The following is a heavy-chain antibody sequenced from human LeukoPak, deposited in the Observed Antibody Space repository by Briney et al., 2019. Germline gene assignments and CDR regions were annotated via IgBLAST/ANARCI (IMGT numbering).Heavy chain of an antibody. D-gene: IGHD4-17*01. Sequence: GGSLRLSCAASGFTFSSYSMNWVRQAPGKGLEWVSYISSSSSTIYYADSVKGRFTISRDNAKNSLYLQMNSLRAEDTAVYYCARGNYGAKNDYWGQGTLVTVSS. CDR1: GFTFSSYS. J-gene: IGHJ4*02. CDR2: ISSSSSTI. CDR3: ARGNYGAKNDY. V-gene: IGHV3-48*01.